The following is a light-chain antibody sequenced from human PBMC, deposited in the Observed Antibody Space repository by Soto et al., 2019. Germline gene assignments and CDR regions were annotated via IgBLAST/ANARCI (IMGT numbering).Light chain of an antibody. CDR3: SSYTSSSTRV. J-gene: IGLJ1*01. CDR2: DVS. Sequence: QSALTQPASVSGSPGQSITISCTGTSSDVGTYDYVSWYQQHPGKAPILMIYDVSNRPSGFSNRFSASTSGNTASLTISGLQAEDEADYYCSSYTSSSTRVFGTGTKVTVL. V-gene: IGLV2-14*03. CDR1: SSDVGTYDY.